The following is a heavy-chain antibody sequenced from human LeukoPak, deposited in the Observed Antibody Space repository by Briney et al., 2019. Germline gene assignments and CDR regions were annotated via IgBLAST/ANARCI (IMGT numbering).Heavy chain of an antibody. CDR2: TYPGGSDT. D-gene: IGHD3-22*01. J-gene: IGHJ4*02. CDR1: GYSFTNYW. Sequence: GESLKVSCKASGYSFTNYWIGWVRQMPGKGLEWMGITYPGGSDTRYSPSFQGQVTISADESISTAYLQWSSLKASDTAMYYCARPDSSGYYWGQGTRVTVSS. CDR3: ARPDSSGYY. V-gene: IGHV5-51*01.